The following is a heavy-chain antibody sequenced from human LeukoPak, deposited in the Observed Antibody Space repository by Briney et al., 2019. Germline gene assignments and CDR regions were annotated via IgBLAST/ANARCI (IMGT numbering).Heavy chain of an antibody. CDR1: GYTFTSYD. D-gene: IGHD5-12*01. CDR3: ATGYSGYGGAFDI. V-gene: IGHV1-8*01. Sequence: ASVKVSCKASGYTFTSYDINWVRQATGQGLEWMGWMNPNSGNTGYAQKFQGRVTMTRNTSISTAYMELSRLRSDDTAVYYCATGYSGYGGAFDIWGQGTMVTVSS. J-gene: IGHJ3*02. CDR2: MNPNSGNT.